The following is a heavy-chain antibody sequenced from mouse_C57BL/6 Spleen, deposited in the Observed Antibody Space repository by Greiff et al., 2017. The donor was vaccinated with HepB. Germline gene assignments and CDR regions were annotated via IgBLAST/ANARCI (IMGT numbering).Heavy chain of an antibody. Sequence: QVQLQQPGTELVRPGSSVKLSCKASGYTFTSYWMDWVKQRPGQGLEWIGNIYPSDSETHYNQKFKDKATLTVDKSSSTAYMQLSSLTSEDSAVYYCARTDHYYYGSSSVWGQGTSVTVSS. CDR2: IYPSDSET. J-gene: IGHJ4*01. D-gene: IGHD1-1*01. CDR1: GYTFTSYW. V-gene: IGHV1-61*01. CDR3: ARTDHYYYGSSSV.